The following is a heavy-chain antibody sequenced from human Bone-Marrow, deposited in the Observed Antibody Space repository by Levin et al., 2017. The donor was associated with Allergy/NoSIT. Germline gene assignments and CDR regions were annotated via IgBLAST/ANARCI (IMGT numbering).Heavy chain of an antibody. V-gene: IGHV3-30*18. J-gene: IGHJ4*02. D-gene: IGHD2-2*01. CDR3: AKDLGYGGYSSSRGAGH. CDR1: GFSFMTYG. Sequence: LSLTCAASGFSFMTYGMHWVRQAPGKGLEWLAIISFDGSNKFYADSVKGRFTFSRDNSKNTLSLQMNNLRPEDTAVYYCAKDLGYGGYSSSRGAGHWGQGTLVTVSS. CDR2: ISFDGSNK.